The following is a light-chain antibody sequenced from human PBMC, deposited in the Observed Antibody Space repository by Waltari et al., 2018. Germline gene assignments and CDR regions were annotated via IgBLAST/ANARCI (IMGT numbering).Light chain of an antibody. CDR3: VTWDASLSGAV. CDR2: KNN. CDR1: SSNIGMNE. V-gene: IGLV1-47*01. Sequence: QSVLTQPPSASGTPGQRVTISCAGSSSNIGMNEVYWYQQLPGTAPKLLISKNNPRSSGVPDRVSRSTSGTYASLAISGLRSEDEADYYCVTWDASLSGAVFGGGTQLTVL. J-gene: IGLJ7*01.